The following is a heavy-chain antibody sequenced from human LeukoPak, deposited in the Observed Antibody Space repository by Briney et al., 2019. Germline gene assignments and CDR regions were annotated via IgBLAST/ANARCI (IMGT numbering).Heavy chain of an antibody. CDR1: GGSISSYY. V-gene: IGHV4-59*08. D-gene: IGHD1-26*01. Sequence: SETLSLTCTVSGGSISSYYWSWIRQPPGKGLEWIGYIYYSGSTNYNPSLKSRVTISVDTSKNQFSLKLSSVTAADTAVYYCARGMGGSYYTNAFDIWGQGTMVTVSS. J-gene: IGHJ3*02. CDR3: ARGMGGSYYTNAFDI. CDR2: IYYSGST.